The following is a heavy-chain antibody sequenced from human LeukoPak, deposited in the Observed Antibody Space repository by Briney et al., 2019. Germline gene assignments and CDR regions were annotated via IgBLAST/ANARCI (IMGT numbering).Heavy chain of an antibody. CDR1: GGSISSYY. J-gene: IGHJ4*02. D-gene: IGHD6-19*01. V-gene: IGHV3-33*08. CDR2: IWYDGSNK. Sequence: LSLTCTVSGGSISSYYWSWIRQPPGKGLEWVAVIWYDGSNKYYADSVKGRFTISRDNSKNTLYLQMSSLRAEDTAVYYCATSYSSGWQQGYFDYWGQGTLVTVSS. CDR3: ATSYSSGWQQGYFDY.